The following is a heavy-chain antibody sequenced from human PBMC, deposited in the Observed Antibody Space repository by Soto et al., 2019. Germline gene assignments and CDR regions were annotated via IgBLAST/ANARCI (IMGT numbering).Heavy chain of an antibody. CDR1: GASVNSGGYY. CDR3: ASDDAWGVIFAS. CDR2: IYFSGST. J-gene: IGHJ4*02. D-gene: IGHD3-10*01. Sequence: QVQLQESGPGLVQPSQTLSLTCTVSGASVNSGGYYWSWLRQLPGKGLEWIGYIYFSGSTYYNPSLESRVAISLDTSQNQFSLKLSSVIVADTAVYYCASDDAWGVIFASWGQGTLVTVS. V-gene: IGHV4-31*03.